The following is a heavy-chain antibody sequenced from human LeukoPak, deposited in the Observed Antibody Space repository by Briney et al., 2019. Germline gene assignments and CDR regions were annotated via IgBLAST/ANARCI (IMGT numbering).Heavy chain of an antibody. J-gene: IGHJ4*02. CDR3: AKRLGVVARRGFDF. CDR2: IEHRGNT. D-gene: IGHD6-6*01. V-gene: IGHV4-34*01. CDR1: GESSRHHY. Sequence: PSETLSLSCDVNGESSRHHYWTWTRQSPGKGLEWIGEIEHRGNTNYNPSLKSRVTISVDTSKNEFSLKLKSVTAADTAVFYCAKRLGVVARRGFDFWGLGTLVTVSS.